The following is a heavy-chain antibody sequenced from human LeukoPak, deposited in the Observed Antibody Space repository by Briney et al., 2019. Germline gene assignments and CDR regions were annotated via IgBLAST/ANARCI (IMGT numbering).Heavy chain of an antibody. CDR3: AKGNWNEFDY. D-gene: IGHD1-1*01. CDR2: ITGSGGST. Sequence: GGSLRLSCVASGFTFSTYGMSWVRQAPGKGLEWVSAITGSGGSTYYADSVKGRFTISRDNSKNTLYLQMNSLRAEDTAVYYCAKGNWNEFDYWGQGTLVTVSS. V-gene: IGHV3-23*01. J-gene: IGHJ4*02. CDR1: GFTFSTYG.